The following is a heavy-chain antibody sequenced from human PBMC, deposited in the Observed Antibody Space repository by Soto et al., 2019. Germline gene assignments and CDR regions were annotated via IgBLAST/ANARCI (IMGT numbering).Heavy chain of an antibody. Sequence: GGSLRLSCAASGFTFSSYGMHWVRQAPGKGLEWVAVIWYDGSNKYYADSVKGRFTISRDNSKNTLYLQMNSLRAEDTAVYYCARGDGSGSYLEDYFDYWGQGTLVTVSS. CDR2: IWYDGSNK. CDR1: GFTFSSYG. V-gene: IGHV3-33*01. CDR3: ARGDGSGSYLEDYFDY. D-gene: IGHD3-10*01. J-gene: IGHJ4*02.